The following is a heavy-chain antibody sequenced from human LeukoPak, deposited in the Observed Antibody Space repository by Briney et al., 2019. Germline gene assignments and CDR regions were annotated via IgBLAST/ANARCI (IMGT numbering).Heavy chain of an antibody. D-gene: IGHD2-8*01. J-gene: IGHJ4*02. Sequence: PETRSLTRPVPAGSPSSYYGSWFRQLPGEGPEWVGYIYYSGSTNYNPALKSRVTISVATSKNQFSLKLSSVTAADTAVYYCASTPRTNGVKGELGYWGQGTLVTVSS. CDR3: ASTPRTNGVKGELGY. V-gene: IGHV4-59*01. CDR1: AGSPSSYY. CDR2: IYYSGST.